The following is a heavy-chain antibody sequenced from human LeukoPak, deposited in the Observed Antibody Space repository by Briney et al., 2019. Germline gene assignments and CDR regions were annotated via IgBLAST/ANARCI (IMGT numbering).Heavy chain of an antibody. V-gene: IGHV4-39*07. D-gene: IGHD3-22*01. Sequence: SETLSLTCSVSGGSVTTTMYYWGWIRQPPGKGLEWIGSIYYSGSTYYNPSLKSRVTISVDTSKNQFSLKLSSVTAADTAVYYCARGIVHYYDSSGYYDQLDYWGQGTLVTVSS. CDR2: IYYSGST. J-gene: IGHJ4*02. CDR3: ARGIVHYYDSSGYYDQLDY. CDR1: GGSVTTTMYY.